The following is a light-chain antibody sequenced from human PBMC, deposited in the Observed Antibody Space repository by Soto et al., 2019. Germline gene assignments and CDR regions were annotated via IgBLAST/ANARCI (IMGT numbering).Light chain of an antibody. CDR2: GAS. CDR3: QLYDSSLYT. J-gene: IGKJ2*01. Sequence: EIVLTQSPGTLSLSPGERATLSCRTSQSVSSSYLAWYQQKPGQAPRLLIYGASSRATAIPDRFSGYGSGTDFTLTITRLEPEDFAVYYCQLYDSSLYTFGQGNKLEIK. CDR1: QSVSSSY. V-gene: IGKV3-20*01.